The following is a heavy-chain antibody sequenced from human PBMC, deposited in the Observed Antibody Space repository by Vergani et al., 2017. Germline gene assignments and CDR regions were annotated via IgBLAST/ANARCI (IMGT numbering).Heavy chain of an antibody. CDR3: AILTAR. J-gene: IGHJ4*02. V-gene: IGHV3-43*01. CDR2: ISWDGGST. Sequence: EVQLVESGGVVVQPGGSLRLSCAASGFTFDEYTMHWVRQAPGKGLEWVSLISWDGGSTYYAESVKGRFTISRDNSQNSLYLQMNSLRTEDTALYYCAILTARWGQGTLVTVSA. D-gene: IGHD2-21*02. CDR1: GFTFDEYT.